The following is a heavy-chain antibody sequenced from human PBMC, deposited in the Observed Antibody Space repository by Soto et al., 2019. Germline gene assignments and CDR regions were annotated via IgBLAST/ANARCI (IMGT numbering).Heavy chain of an antibody. CDR2: FISIIFPL. CDR3: AKELVYSSPPLPDY. V-gene: IGHV3-48*01. J-gene: IGHJ4*02. D-gene: IGHD6-13*01. Sequence: PGGSLRLSCAASGFTFSSYSMNWVRQAPGKGLEWVSYFISIIFPLYYAASVKGRFTFSRNNSKNTFYLQMNSLRAEDTAVYYCAKELVYSSPPLPDYWGQGTLFTVSS. CDR1: GFTFSSYS.